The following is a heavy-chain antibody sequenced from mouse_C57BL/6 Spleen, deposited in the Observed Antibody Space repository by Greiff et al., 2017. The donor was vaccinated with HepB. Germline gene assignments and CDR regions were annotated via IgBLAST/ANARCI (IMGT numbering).Heavy chain of an antibody. V-gene: IGHV14-3*01. Sequence: EVQGVESVAELVRPGASVKLSCTASGFNIKNTYMHWVKQRPEQGLEWIGRIDPANGNTKYAPKFQGKATITAETSSNTAYLQLSSLTSEDSAIYYCAVPTIVTHWYFDVWGTGTTVTVSS. J-gene: IGHJ1*03. CDR2: IDPANGNT. D-gene: IGHD2-5*01. CDR1: GFNIKNTY. CDR3: AVPTIVTHWYFDV.